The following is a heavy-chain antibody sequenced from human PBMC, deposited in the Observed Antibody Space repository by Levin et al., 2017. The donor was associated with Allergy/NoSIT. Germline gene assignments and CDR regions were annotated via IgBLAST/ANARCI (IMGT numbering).Heavy chain of an antibody. Sequence: VASVKVSCKASGYTFTSYDINWVRQATGQGLEWMGWMNPNSGNTGYAQKFQGRVTMTRNTSISTAYMELSSLRSEDTAVYYCARGTGPLARSSSEAGDWFDPWGQGTLVTVSS. CDR3: ARGTGPLARSSSEAGDWFDP. CDR1: GYTFTSYD. CDR2: MNPNSGNT. D-gene: IGHD6-6*01. J-gene: IGHJ5*02. V-gene: IGHV1-8*01.